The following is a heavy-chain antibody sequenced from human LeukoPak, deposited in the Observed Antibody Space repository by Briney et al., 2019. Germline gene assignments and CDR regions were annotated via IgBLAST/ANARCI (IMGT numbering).Heavy chain of an antibody. J-gene: IGHJ4*02. CDR2: FDPKNGAT. Sequence: ASVKVSCKVSGYTLTDLSIHWVRQPPGKGLGWMGGFDPKNGATMYATQFQGRVNMTEDTSTDTAYMELSSLRSEDTAVYYCATVYYYDSSGYHQFDYWGEGTLVSASA. CDR1: GYTLTDLS. CDR3: ATVYYYDSSGYHQFDY. D-gene: IGHD3-22*01. V-gene: IGHV1-24*01.